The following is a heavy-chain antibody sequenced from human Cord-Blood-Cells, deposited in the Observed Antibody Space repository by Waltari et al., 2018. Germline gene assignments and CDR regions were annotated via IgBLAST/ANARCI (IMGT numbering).Heavy chain of an antibody. J-gene: IGHJ4*02. V-gene: IGHV4-34*01. D-gene: IGHD3-22*01. CDR3: ARADSSGYDY. CDR2: INHSGRT. Sequence: QVQLQQWGAGLLKPSETLSLTCAVYGGSFSGYYWSWIRQPPGKGLEWIGEINHSGRTQYNPALKSRVTISVDTSKNQFALKLSSVTAADTAVYYCARADSSGYDYWGQGTLVTVSS. CDR1: GGSFSGYY.